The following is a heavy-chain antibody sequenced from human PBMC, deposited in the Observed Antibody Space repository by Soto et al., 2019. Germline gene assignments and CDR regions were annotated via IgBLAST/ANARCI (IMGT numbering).Heavy chain of an antibody. J-gene: IGHJ5*02. CDR2: IYYSGST. Sequence: SETLSLTCTVSGGSISSYYWSWIRQPPGKGLEWIGYIYYSGSTNYNPSLKSRVTISVDTSKNQFSLKLSSVTAAATAVYDCSGMHSRSWYSHWFDPWGQGTLVTVSS. CDR3: SGMHSRSWYSHWFDP. D-gene: IGHD6-13*01. V-gene: IGHV4-59*01. CDR1: GGSISSYY.